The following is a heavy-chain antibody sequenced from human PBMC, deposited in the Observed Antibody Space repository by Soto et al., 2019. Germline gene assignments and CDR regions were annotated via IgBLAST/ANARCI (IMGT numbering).Heavy chain of an antibody. CDR2: IIPILGIA. CDR1: GGTFSSYT. J-gene: IGHJ6*02. CDR3: ARVNYYYYGMAV. Sequence: QVQLVQSGAEVKKPGSSVKVSCKASGGTFSSYTISWVRQAPGQGLEWMGRIIPILGIANYAKKFQGRVTITADKSTSTAYMELSSLRSEDTAVYYCARVNYYYYGMAVWGQGTTVTVSS. V-gene: IGHV1-69*02.